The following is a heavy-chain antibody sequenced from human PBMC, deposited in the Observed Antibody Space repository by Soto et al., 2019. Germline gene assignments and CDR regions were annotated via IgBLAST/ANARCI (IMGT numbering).Heavy chain of an antibody. J-gene: IGHJ4*02. V-gene: IGHV3-21*01. CDR1: GFIFSRYT. CDR2: ISGSSTYI. D-gene: IGHD5-12*01. CDR3: VRGWLRDPWMY. Sequence: EVQLVESGGGLVKPGGSLILSCAASGFIFSRYTMNWVRQAPGKGLEWVSSISGSSTYIYYADSVKGRFTISRGNSLYLQMSSLRAEDTAVYYCVRGWLRDPWMYWGQGTLVTVSS.